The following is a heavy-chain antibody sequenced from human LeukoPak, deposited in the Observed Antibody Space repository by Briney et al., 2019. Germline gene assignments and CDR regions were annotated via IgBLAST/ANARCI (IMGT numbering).Heavy chain of an antibody. CDR3: ARGPRGYCSGGSCRYFDY. D-gene: IGHD2-15*01. Sequence: SETLSLTCAVYGGSFSGYYWSWIRQPPGKGLEWIGEIYHSGSTNYNPSLKSRVTISVDKSKNQFSLKLSSVTAADAAVYYCARGPRGYCSGGSCRYFDYWGQGTLVTVSS. CDR1: GGSFSGYY. CDR2: IYHSGST. J-gene: IGHJ4*02. V-gene: IGHV4-34*01.